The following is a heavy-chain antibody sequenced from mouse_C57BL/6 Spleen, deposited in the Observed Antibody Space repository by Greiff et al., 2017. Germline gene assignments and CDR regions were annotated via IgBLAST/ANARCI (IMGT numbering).Heavy chain of an antibody. D-gene: IGHD2-1*01. V-gene: IGHV1-82*01. CDR2: IYPGDGDT. Sequence: QVQLQQSGPELVKPGASVKISCKASGYAFSSSWMNWVKQRPGKGLEWIGRIYPGDGDTNYNGKFKGKATLTADKSSSTAYMQLSSLTSEDSAVYFCARDPHYGNYVGYYLDYWGQGTTLTVSS. J-gene: IGHJ2*01. CDR1: GYAFSSSW. CDR3: ARDPHYGNYVGYYLDY.